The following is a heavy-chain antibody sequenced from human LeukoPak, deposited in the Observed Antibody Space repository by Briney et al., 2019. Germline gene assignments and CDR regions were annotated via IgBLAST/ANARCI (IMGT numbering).Heavy chain of an antibody. Sequence: PGGSLRLSCAASGFTFSSYSMNWVRQAPGKGLEWVSYVSSSSSTIYYADSVKGRFTISRDNAKNSLYLQMNSLRAEDTAVYYCARRPNYYGSGSYHHFDHWGQGTLVTVSS. CDR2: VSSSSSTI. D-gene: IGHD3-10*01. CDR1: GFTFSSYS. V-gene: IGHV3-48*01. CDR3: ARRPNYYGSGSYHHFDH. J-gene: IGHJ4*02.